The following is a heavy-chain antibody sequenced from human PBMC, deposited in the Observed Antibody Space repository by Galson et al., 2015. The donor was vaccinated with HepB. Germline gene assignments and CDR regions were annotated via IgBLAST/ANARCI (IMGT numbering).Heavy chain of an antibody. D-gene: IGHD2-15*01. CDR2: ITVYNGNT. CDR3: ARRLGGGTNSGWYYFDY. J-gene: IGHJ4*02. CDR1: GYTFTNYG. V-gene: IGHV1-18*01. Sequence: SVKVSCKASGYTFTNYGVNWVRQAPGQGLEWMGWITVYNGNTNYAPKFQGRVTITADESTSTAYMELSSLRSEDTAVYYCARRLGGGTNSGWYYFDYWGQGTLVTVSS.